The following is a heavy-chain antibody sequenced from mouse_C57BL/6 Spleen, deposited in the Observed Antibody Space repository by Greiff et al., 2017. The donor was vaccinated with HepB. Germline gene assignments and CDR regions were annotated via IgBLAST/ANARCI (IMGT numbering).Heavy chain of an antibody. J-gene: IGHJ3*01. CDR1: GFTFNTYA. CDR3: VRGMAYYDYDGGFAY. CDR2: TRSKSSNYAT. V-gene: IGHV10-3*01. D-gene: IGHD2-4*01. Sequence: EVQGVESGGGLVQPQGSLKLSCAASGFTFNTYAMHWVRQAPGKGLEWAARTRSKSSNYATYYADYVKDRLTISRDDSQSMLYLQMNNLKTEDTAMYDCVRGMAYYDYDGGFAYWGQGTRVTVAA.